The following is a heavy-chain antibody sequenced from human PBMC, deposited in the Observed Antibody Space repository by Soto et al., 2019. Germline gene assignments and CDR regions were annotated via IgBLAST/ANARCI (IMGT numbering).Heavy chain of an antibody. V-gene: IGHV3-53*01. CDR2: IYSGGST. J-gene: IGHJ4*02. CDR3: AREKRQDYDFWSGYYFDY. Sequence: GWSLRLSCSASVFTVSSNYMSWFRQAPGKGLEWVSVIYSGGSTYYADSVKGRFTISRDNSKNTLYLQMNSLRAEDTAVYYCAREKRQDYDFWSGYYFDYWGQGTLVTVSS. D-gene: IGHD3-3*01. CDR1: VFTVSSNY.